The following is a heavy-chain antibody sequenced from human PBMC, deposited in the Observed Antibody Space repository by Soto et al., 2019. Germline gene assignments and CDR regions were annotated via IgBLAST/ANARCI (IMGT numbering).Heavy chain of an antibody. D-gene: IGHD2-21*01. CDR3: ARDIASYAYGEGY. J-gene: IGHJ4*02. V-gene: IGHV4-4*07. CDR2: VYSSGTT. Sequence: SETLSLTCTVSGGSINSYWWSWIRQPAGKGLEWIGRVYSSGTTDYNPSLNSRAAMSVETSKNQFSLKLSSVTAADTAVYYCARDIASYAYGEGYWGQGIQVTVSS. CDR1: GGSINSYW.